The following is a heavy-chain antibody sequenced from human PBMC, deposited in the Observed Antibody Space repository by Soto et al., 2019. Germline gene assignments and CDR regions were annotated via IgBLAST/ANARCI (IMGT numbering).Heavy chain of an antibody. CDR2: IKPDESEK. Sequence: GESLRHWRRGSGVILRPCCIIGVRLVLEKEMEWVARIKPDESEKKYADSVKGRFPISRDNAKNSMYLQMDSLRGEDTAVYYCWRGGRKYLPSGQAPLVSVSS. V-gene: IGHV3-7*02. CDR1: GVILRPCC. J-gene: IGHJ5*02. CDR3: WRGGRKYLP. D-gene: IGHD2-2*02.